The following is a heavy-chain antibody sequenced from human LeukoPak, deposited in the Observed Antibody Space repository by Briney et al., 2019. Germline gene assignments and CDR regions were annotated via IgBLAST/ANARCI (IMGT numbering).Heavy chain of an antibody. J-gene: IGHJ3*02. Sequence: SETLSLTCAVYGGSFSGYYWSWIRQPPGKGLEWIGEINHSGSTNYNPSLKSRVTISVDTSKNQFSLKLSSVTAADTAVYYCARTQNSSWYQAGAFDIWGQGTMVTVSS. CDR3: ARTQNSSWYQAGAFDI. V-gene: IGHV4-34*01. CDR2: INHSGST. CDR1: GGSFSGYY. D-gene: IGHD6-13*01.